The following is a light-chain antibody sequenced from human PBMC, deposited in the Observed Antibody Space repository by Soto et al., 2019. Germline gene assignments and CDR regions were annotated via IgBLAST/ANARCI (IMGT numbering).Light chain of an antibody. J-gene: IGKJ5*01. Sequence: DIQMTQSPSTLSGSVVDRVTITCRASQSISSWLAWYQQKPGKAPKLLIYTASNRSSGVPDRFSGSGSGTDFTLKISRVEAEDVGVYYCMQALQTPITFGQGTRLEIK. V-gene: IGKV1-5*03. CDR2: TAS. CDR3: MQALQTPIT. CDR1: QSISSW.